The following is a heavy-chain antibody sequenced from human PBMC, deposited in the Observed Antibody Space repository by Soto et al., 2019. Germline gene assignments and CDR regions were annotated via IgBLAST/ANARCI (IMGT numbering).Heavy chain of an antibody. CDR2: IYYSGST. Sequence: PSETLALTCTVSGGSISSYYWSWIRQPPGKGLEWIGYIYYSGSTNYNPSLKSRVTISVDTSKNQFSLKLSSVTAADTAVYYCARERENYGDKELDYWGQGTLVTVSS. D-gene: IGHD4-17*01. J-gene: IGHJ4*02. CDR3: ARERENYGDKELDY. V-gene: IGHV4-59*01. CDR1: GGSISSYY.